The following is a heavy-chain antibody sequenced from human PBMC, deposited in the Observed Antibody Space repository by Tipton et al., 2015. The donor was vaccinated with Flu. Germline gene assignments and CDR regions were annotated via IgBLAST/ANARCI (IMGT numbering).Heavy chain of an antibody. J-gene: IGHJ6*02. CDR3: ARGHTAMVGSLYYYGMDV. Sequence: LSLTCTVSGGSISSYTYYWGWFRQSPGTGLEWIGSIYYSGTTYYNPSLKSRVTISVDTSKNQFSLKLSSVTAADTAVYYCARGHTAMVGSLYYYGMDVWGQGTTVTVSS. D-gene: IGHD5-18*01. CDR1: GGSISSYTYY. V-gene: IGHV4-39*07. CDR2: IYYSGTT.